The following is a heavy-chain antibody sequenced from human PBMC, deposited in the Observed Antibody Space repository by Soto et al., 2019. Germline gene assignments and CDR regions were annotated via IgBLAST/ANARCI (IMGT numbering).Heavy chain of an antibody. CDR2: IYYSGST. V-gene: IGHV4-59*01. CDR3: ARDRRRYYGSGSSYYYYGMDV. D-gene: IGHD3-10*01. J-gene: IGHJ6*02. CDR1: GGSISSYY. Sequence: SETLSLTCTVPGGSISSYYWSWIRQPPGKGLEWIGYIYYSGSTNYNPSLKSRVTISVDTSKNQFSLKLSSVTAADTAVYYCARDRRRYYGSGSSYYYYGMDVWGQGTTVTVSS.